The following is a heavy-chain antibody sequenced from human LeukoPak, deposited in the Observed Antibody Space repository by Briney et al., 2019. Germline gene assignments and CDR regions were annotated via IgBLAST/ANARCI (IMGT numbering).Heavy chain of an antibody. CDR2: ISGSGGST. J-gene: IGHJ3*02. Sequence: GGSLRLSCAASGFTFSSYGMSWVRQAPGKGLEWVSAISGSGGSTYYADSVKGRFTISRDNSKNSLYLQMNSLRAEDTAVYYCAREGGSWGAFDIWGQGTMVTVSS. CDR3: AREGGSWGAFDI. V-gene: IGHV3-23*01. CDR1: GFTFSSYG. D-gene: IGHD6-13*01.